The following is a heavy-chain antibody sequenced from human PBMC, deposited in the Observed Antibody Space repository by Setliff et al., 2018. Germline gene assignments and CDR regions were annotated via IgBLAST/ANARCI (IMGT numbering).Heavy chain of an antibody. Sequence: GASVKVSCKASGGSFSNYAIIWVRQAPGQGPEWMGGIIPICGSTNNAEKFQGRVTFSADESMSTVYMELSSLTSADTALYYCARDALYDSNDRNSYYGNWLDPWGQGTLVTVSS. D-gene: IGHD3-22*01. V-gene: IGHV1-69*13. CDR3: ARDALYDSNDRNSYYGNWLDP. CDR1: GGSFSNYA. CDR2: IIPICGST. J-gene: IGHJ5*02.